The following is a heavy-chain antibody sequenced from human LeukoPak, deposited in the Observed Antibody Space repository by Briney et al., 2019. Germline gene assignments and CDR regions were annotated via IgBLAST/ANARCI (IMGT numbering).Heavy chain of an antibody. CDR3: ARDSRVIVDY. J-gene: IGHJ4*02. D-gene: IGHD3-16*02. CDR1: GGTFSSYA. V-gene: IGHV1-18*01. CDR2: ISAYNGNT. Sequence: ASVKVSCKASGGTFSSYAISWVRQAPGQGLEWMGWISAYNGNTNYAQKLQGRVTMTTDTSTSTAYMELRSLRSDDTAVYYCARDSRVIVDYWGQGTLVTVSS.